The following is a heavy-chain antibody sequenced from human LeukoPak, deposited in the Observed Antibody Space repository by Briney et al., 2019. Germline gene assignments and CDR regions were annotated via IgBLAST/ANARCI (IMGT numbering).Heavy chain of an antibody. Sequence: GGSLRLSCAASGFTFSSYSMNWVRQAPGKGLEWVSYISRSSNTIYYADSVKGRLTVSRDNAKNSLFLQMNSLRAEDTAVYYCARVGVARPGDYWGQGTLVTVSS. J-gene: IGHJ4*02. CDR2: ISRSSNTI. CDR1: GFTFSSYS. CDR3: ARVGVARPGDY. V-gene: IGHV3-48*01. D-gene: IGHD6-19*01.